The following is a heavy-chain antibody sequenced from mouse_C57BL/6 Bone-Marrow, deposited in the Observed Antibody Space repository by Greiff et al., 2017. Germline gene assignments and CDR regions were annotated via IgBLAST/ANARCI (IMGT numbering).Heavy chain of an antibody. CDR2: ISNGGGST. CDR1: GFTFSDYY. V-gene: IGHV5-12*01. J-gene: IGHJ1*03. CDR3: ASHYYSNYDGYFYV. Sequence: EVQLVESGGGLVQPGGSLKLSCAASGFTFSDYYMYWVRQTPEKRLEWVAYISNGGGSTYYPDTVKGRFTISRDNAKNTLYLQMSRLKSEDTAMYYCASHYYSNYDGYFYVWGTGTTVTVSS. D-gene: IGHD2-5*01.